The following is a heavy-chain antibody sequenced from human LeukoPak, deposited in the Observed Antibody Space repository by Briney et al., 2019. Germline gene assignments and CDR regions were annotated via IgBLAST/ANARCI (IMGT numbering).Heavy chain of an antibody. CDR3: ARDPYCSSTSCSSDAFDI. V-gene: IGHV3-33*01. CDR1: GFTFSSYG. D-gene: IGHD2-2*01. Sequence: GRSLRLSCAASGFTFSSYGMHWVRQAPGKGLGWVAVIWYDGSNKYYADSVKGLFTISRDNSKNTLYLQMNSLRAEDTAVYYCARDPYCSSTSCSSDAFDIWGQGTMVTVSS. CDR2: IWYDGSNK. J-gene: IGHJ3*02.